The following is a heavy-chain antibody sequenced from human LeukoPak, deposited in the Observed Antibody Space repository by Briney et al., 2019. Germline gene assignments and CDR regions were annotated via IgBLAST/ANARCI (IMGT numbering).Heavy chain of an antibody. J-gene: IGHJ4*02. Sequence: GGSLRLSCAASGFTFSPFAMTWVRQAPEKGLEWVSTITSGSSHKFYADSVKGRFTISRDDAKNPLYLQMDSLRADETAVYYCARDGAGWCRDSWGQGTLVSVSS. CDR1: GFTFSPFA. V-gene: IGHV3-21*01. D-gene: IGHD6-19*01. CDR3: ARDGAGWCRDS. CDR2: ITSGSSHK.